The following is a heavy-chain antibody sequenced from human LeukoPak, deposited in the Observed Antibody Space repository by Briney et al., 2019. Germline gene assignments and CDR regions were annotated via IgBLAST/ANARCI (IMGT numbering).Heavy chain of an antibody. J-gene: IGHJ4*02. CDR1: GFTFSRYV. D-gene: IGHD5-12*01. CDR2: ISGSGGTT. V-gene: IGHV3-23*01. Sequence: GGSLRLSCAASGFTFSRYVMTWVRQAPGKGLDWVSGISGSGGTTSYAGSVKGRFTISRDNSKNTLYLQVNSLRAEDTAVYYCATGTSASGYDSWGQGTLVTVSS. CDR3: ATGTSASGYDS.